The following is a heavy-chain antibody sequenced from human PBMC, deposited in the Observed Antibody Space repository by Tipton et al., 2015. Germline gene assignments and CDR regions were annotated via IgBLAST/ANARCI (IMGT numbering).Heavy chain of an antibody. V-gene: IGHV3-20*04. CDR1: GFNFDVYG. J-gene: IGHJ4*02. Sequence: GSLRLSCAASGFNFDVYGMSWVRLVPGKGLEWVSHIDWNGGITSYADSVKGRFTISRDNAKNSLYLQMNSLRAEDTAVYYCARSGGYGWDSWGQGTLVTVSS. CDR2: IDWNGGIT. CDR3: ARSGGYGWDS. D-gene: IGHD5-12*01.